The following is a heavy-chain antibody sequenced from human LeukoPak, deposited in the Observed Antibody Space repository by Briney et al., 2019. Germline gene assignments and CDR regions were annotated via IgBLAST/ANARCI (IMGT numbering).Heavy chain of an antibody. V-gene: IGHV3-74*01. D-gene: IGHD3-3*01. J-gene: IGHJ6*02. CDR2: INSDGSST. CDR3: ARDLRRITIFGVVISRPSYYYGMDV. CDR1: GFTFSSYW. Sequence: QPGGSLRLSCAASGFTFSSYWMHWVRQAPGKGLVWVSRINSDGSSTSYADSVKGRFTISRDNAKNTLYLQMNSLRAEDTAVYYCARDLRRITIFGVVISRPSYYYGMDVWGQGTTVTVSS.